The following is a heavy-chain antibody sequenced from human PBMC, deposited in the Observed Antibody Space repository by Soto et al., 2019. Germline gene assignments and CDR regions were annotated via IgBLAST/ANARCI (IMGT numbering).Heavy chain of an antibody. D-gene: IGHD3-3*01. CDR2: INPATGAA. V-gene: IGHV1-2*02. CDR3: ARGGGVGVAGSAAFDM. Sequence: QLHLVQSGAVVKKPGASVTVSCSASGYPVTAYYMHWVRQAPGRGLEWMGWINPATGAAKYTQTFQGRVTMTRDTSTSKVFIELSGLTSEDTAVFYCARGGGVGVAGSAAFDMWGQGTLVTVSS. J-gene: IGHJ3*02. CDR1: GYPVTAYY.